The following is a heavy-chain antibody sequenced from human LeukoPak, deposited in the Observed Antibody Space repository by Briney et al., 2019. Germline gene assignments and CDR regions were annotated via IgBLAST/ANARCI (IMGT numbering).Heavy chain of an antibody. D-gene: IGHD3-10*01. V-gene: IGHV1-8*01. CDR1: GYTFTTYD. Sequence: ASVKVSCKASGYTFTTYDLNWVRQATGQGLEWMGWMNPNSGNAGYAQKFQGRVTMTRNTSISTAYMELSNLTSEDTAVYYCARRIRGAPTDYWGQGTLVTVSS. CDR2: MNPNSGNA. CDR3: ARRIRGAPTDY. J-gene: IGHJ4*02.